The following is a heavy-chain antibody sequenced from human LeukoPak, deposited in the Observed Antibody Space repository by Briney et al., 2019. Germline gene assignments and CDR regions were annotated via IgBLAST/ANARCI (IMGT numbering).Heavy chain of an antibody. Sequence: SETLSLTCTLSGGSISSGSYYWSWIRQPAGKGLEWLGRIYTSGSTNYNPSLKSRVTISVDTSKNQFSLKLSSVTAADTAVYYCARTHSGSPQYFQHWGQGTLVTVSS. CDR2: IYTSGST. CDR3: ARTHSGSPQYFQH. J-gene: IGHJ1*01. D-gene: IGHD1-26*01. CDR1: GGSISSGSYY. V-gene: IGHV4-61*02.